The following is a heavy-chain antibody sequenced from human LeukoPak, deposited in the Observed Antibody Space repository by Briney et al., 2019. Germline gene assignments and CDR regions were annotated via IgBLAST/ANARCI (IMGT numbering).Heavy chain of an antibody. J-gene: IGHJ3*02. Sequence: GGSLRLSCAASGFTFSNAWMNWVRQAPGKGLEWVGRIKSKTDGGTTDYAAPVKGRFTISRDDSKNTLYLQMNSLKTEDTVVYYCSRLGYCSSTRSYCAFDIWGQGTMVTVSS. CDR3: SRLGYCSSTRSYCAFDI. CDR1: GFTFSNAW. CDR2: IKSKTDGGTT. D-gene: IGHD2-2*01. V-gene: IGHV3-15*07.